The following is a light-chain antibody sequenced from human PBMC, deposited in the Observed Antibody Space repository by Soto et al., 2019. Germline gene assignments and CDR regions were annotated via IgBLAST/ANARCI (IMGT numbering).Light chain of an antibody. CDR2: RAS. V-gene: IGKV1-5*03. CDR1: QSISTS. CDR3: QQYNSYLIT. Sequence: DIQMTQSPSTLSASVGDRVTMTCRASQSISTSLAWYQQKPGKAPNLLIYRASSLQSGVPSRFSGSGSGTEFTLTISSLQPDDFATYYCQQYNSYLITFGGGTKVDIK. J-gene: IGKJ4*01.